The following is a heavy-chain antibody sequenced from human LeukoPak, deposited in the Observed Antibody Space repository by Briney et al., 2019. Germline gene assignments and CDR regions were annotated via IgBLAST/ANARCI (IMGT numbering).Heavy chain of an antibody. CDR2: MNPNSGNT. J-gene: IGHJ4*02. V-gene: IGHV1-8*01. Sequence: ASVKVSCKASGYTFTSYDINWVRQATGQGLEWMGWMNPNSGNTGYAQKFQGRVTITRNTSISTAYMELSSLRSEDTAVYYCARGRYSSSDFDYWGQGTLVTVSS. CDR1: GYTFTSYD. D-gene: IGHD6-6*01. CDR3: ARGRYSSSDFDY.